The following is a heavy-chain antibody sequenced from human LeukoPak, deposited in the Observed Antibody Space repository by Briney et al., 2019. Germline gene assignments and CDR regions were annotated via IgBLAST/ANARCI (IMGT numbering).Heavy chain of an antibody. J-gene: IGHJ4*02. CDR1: GDSVSSNSAA. CDR3: ARGRYYYDSSGSRDDY. V-gene: IGHV6-1*01. CDR2: TYYRSKWYN. D-gene: IGHD3-22*01. Sequence: SQTLSLTCAITGDSVSSNSAAWNWIRQSPSRGLEWLGRTYYRSKWYNDYAVSVKSRITINPDTSKNQFSLKLSSVTAADTAVYYCARGRYYYDSSGSRDDYWGQGTLVTVSS.